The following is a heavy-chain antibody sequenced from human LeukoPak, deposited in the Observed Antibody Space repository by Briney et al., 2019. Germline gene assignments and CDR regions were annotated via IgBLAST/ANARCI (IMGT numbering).Heavy chain of an antibody. D-gene: IGHD3-3*01. V-gene: IGHV3-48*02. Sequence: PGGSLRLSCAASGFTFSSYSMNWVRQAPGKGLEWVSYISSSSSTIYYADSVKGRFTTSRDNAKNSLYLQMNSLRDEDTAVYYCAEGGYDFWSGYHKSFDYWGQGTLVTVSS. CDR3: AEGGYDFWSGYHKSFDY. CDR1: GFTFSSYS. J-gene: IGHJ4*02. CDR2: ISSSSSTI.